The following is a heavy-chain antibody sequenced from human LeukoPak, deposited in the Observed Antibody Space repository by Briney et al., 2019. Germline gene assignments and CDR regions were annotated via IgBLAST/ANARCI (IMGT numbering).Heavy chain of an antibody. D-gene: IGHD5-12*01. CDR3: ARGSGYGFFDY. Sequence: SETLSLTCTVSGGSINNYYWSWIRQPPGKGLEWIGYIYYSGSTNYNPSLKSRVTISVDRSKNQFSLKLSSVTAADTAVYYCARGSGYGFFDYWGQGTLVTVSS. CDR1: GGSINNYY. CDR2: IYYSGST. V-gene: IGHV4-59*12. J-gene: IGHJ4*02.